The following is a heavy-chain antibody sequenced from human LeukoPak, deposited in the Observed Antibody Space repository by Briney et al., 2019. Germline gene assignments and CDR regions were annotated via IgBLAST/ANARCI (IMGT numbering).Heavy chain of an antibody. J-gene: IGHJ4*02. V-gene: IGHV1-8*01. CDR1: GYTFTSYD. Sequence: GASVKVSCKASGYTFTSYDINWVRQATGQGLEGMGWMNPNSGNTGYAQKFQSRVTMTRNTSISTDYMELSSLRSEDTAVYYCARDGGCGGDCYDYWGQGTLVTVSS. CDR2: MNPNSGNT. CDR3: ARDGGCGGDCYDY. D-gene: IGHD2-21*01.